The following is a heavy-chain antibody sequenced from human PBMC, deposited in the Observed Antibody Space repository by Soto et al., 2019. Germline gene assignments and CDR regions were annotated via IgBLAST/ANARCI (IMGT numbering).Heavy chain of an antibody. Sequence: ASVTLSFTASGSTFTSSGISWVRQDPGQGLEWMGRISAYNGNTNYAQKLQGRVTMTTDTSTSTAYMELRSLRSDDTAVYYCARGATVVNEIDYWGQRTLVTVS. J-gene: IGHJ4*02. CDR3: ARGATVVNEIDY. CDR1: GSTFTSSG. CDR2: ISAYNGNT. V-gene: IGHV1-18*01. D-gene: IGHD4-17*01.